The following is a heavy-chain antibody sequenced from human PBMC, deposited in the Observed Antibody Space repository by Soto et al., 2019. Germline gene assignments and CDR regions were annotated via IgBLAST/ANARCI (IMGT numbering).Heavy chain of an antibody. J-gene: IGHJ5*02. D-gene: IGHD2-15*01. Sequence: QVQLVESGGGVVQPGRSLRLSCAASGFTFSSYAMHWVRQAPGKGLEWVAVISYDGSNKYYADSVKGRFTISRDNYKNTLYLQMNSLRAEDTAVYYCARGGTGPYCSGGSCYGFAKTNWFDPWGQGTLVTVSS. CDR2: ISYDGSNK. V-gene: IGHV3-30-3*01. CDR1: GFTFSSYA. CDR3: ARGGTGPYCSGGSCYGFAKTNWFDP.